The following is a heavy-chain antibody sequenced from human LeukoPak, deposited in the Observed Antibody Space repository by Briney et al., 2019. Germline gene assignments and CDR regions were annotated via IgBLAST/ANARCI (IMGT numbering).Heavy chain of an antibody. CDR1: GGSISSSSYY. Sequence: PSETLSLTCTVSGGSISSSSYYWGWIRQPPGKGLEWIGSIYYSGSTYYNPSLKSRVTISVDTSKNQFSLKLSSVTAADTAVYYCARDAEAAAGRDNWFDPWGQGTLVTVSS. J-gene: IGHJ5*02. D-gene: IGHD6-13*01. CDR3: ARDAEAAAGRDNWFDP. V-gene: IGHV4-39*02. CDR2: IYYSGST.